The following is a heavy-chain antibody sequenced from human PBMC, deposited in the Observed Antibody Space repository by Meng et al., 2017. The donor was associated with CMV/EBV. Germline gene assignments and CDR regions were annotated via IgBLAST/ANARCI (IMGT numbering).Heavy chain of an antibody. Sequence: ASVKVSCKASGYTLTGYSMHWVRQAPGQGLEWMGWIKPNSGDAHYAQKFQGRVTMTRDTSISTAYMEVSSLRSDDTAVYYCARVGETIFGVVTHLDHWGQGTLVTVSS. V-gene: IGHV1-2*02. D-gene: IGHD3-3*01. J-gene: IGHJ4*02. CDR1: GYTLTGYS. CDR2: IKPNSGDA. CDR3: ARVGETIFGVVTHLDH.